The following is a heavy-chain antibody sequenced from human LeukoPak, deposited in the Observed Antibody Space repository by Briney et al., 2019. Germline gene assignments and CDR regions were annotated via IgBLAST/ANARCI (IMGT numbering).Heavy chain of an antibody. CDR3: AGIPVFGVVLHQEPV. V-gene: IGHV1-69*10. Sequence: SVKVSCKASGYTFTGYYMHWVRQAPGQGLEWMGVFIPVLGTANSTQNFQDRVSITADISTHTVYMELSSLKSEDTAVYFCAGIPVFGVVLHQEPVWGKGTTVTVSS. CDR1: GYTFTGYY. D-gene: IGHD2-8*01. J-gene: IGHJ6*04. CDR2: FIPVLGTA.